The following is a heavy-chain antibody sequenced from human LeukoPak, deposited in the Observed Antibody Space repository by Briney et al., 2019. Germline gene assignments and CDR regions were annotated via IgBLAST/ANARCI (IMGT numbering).Heavy chain of an antibody. Sequence: ASVKVSCKASGYTFTSYGISWVRQAPGQGLEWMGWISAYNGNTNYAQKLQGRVTMTTDTSTSTAYMELRSLRSDDTAVYYRARDLITIFGVVIISYYYGMDVWGQGTTVTVSS. CDR1: GYTFTSYG. V-gene: IGHV1-18*01. CDR3: ARDLITIFGVVIISYYYGMDV. CDR2: ISAYNGNT. J-gene: IGHJ6*02. D-gene: IGHD3-3*01.